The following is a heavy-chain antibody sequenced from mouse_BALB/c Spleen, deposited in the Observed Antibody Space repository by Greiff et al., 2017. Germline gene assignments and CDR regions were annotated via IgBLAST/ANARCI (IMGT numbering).Heavy chain of an antibody. V-gene: IGHV5-17*02. CDR3: ARGFLDGYYYYAMDY. D-gene: IGHD2-3*01. CDR2: ISSGSSTI. CDR1: GFTFSSFG. Sequence: EVHLVESGGGLVQPGGSRKLSCAASGFTFSSFGMHWVRQAPEKGLEWVAYISSGSSTIYYADTVKGRFTISRDNPKNTLFLQMTSLRSEDTAMYYCARGFLDGYYYYAMDYWGQGTSVTVSS. J-gene: IGHJ4*01.